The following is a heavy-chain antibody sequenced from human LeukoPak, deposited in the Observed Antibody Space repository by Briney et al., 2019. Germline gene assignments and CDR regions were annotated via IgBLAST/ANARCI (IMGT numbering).Heavy chain of an antibody. CDR2: IKQDGSEK. V-gene: IGHV3-7*03. J-gene: IGHJ2*01. D-gene: IGHD7-27*01. CDR1: GLTLSTFW. CDR3: ARLTGDDWYFDL. Sequence: GGSLRLSCAASGLTLSTFWMSWVRQVPGKGPEWVANIKQDGSEKYFVDSVKGRFTISRDNAKNSLYLQMNSLRAEDTAVYYCARLTGDDWYFDLWGRGTLVTVSS.